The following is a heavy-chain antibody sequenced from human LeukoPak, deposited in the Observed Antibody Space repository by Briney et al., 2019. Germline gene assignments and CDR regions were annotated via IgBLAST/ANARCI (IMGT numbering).Heavy chain of an antibody. J-gene: IGHJ4*02. CDR3: AFDYYDSSGYSDY. CDR1: GGTFSSYT. D-gene: IGHD3-22*01. CDR2: IIPILGIA. V-gene: IGHV1-69*02. Sequence: SVKVSCKASGGTFSSYTISWVRQAPGQGLEWMGRIIPILGIANYAQKFQGRVTITADKSTSTAYMELSSLRSEDTAVYYSAFDYYDSSGYSDYWGQGTLVTVSS.